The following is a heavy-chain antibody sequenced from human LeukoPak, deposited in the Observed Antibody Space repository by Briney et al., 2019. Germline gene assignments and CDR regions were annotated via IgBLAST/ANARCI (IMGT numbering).Heavy chain of an antibody. J-gene: IGHJ4*02. CDR3: ARAPITMVRGVISGFDY. Sequence: SETLSLTCTVSGGSISSYYWSWIRQPPGKGLEWIGYIYYGGSTNYNPALKSRVTISVDTSKNQFSLKLSSVTAEDTAVSYCARAPITMVRGVISGFDYWGQGTLVTVSS. D-gene: IGHD3-10*01. CDR2: IYYGGST. V-gene: IGHV4-59*01. CDR1: GGSISSYY.